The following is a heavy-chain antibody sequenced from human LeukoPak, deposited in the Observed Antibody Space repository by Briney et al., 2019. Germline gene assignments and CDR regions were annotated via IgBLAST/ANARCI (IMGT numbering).Heavy chain of an antibody. CDR3: AGGYYDSSAILGS. Sequence: QPGGSLRLSCAASGFTFRTYWMNWVRQAPGKGLVWVSRINSDGSSTNYADSVKGRFAISRDNAKNTLYLQMNSLRAEDTAVYYCAGGYYDSSAILGSWGQGTLVTVSS. CDR1: GFTFRTYW. CDR2: INSDGSST. D-gene: IGHD3-22*01. J-gene: IGHJ4*02. V-gene: IGHV3-74*01.